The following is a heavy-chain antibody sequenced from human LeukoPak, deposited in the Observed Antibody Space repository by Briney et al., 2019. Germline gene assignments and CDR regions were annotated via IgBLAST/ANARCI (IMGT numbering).Heavy chain of an antibody. D-gene: IGHD6-19*01. CDR3: ARGYSSGIHDY. CDR1: GYTFTSYG. CDR2: ISAYNGNT. Sequence: ASVKVSCKASGYTFTSYGISWVRQAPGQGLEWMGWISAYNGNTNYAQKLQGRVTMTTDTSASTAYMELSSLRSEDTAVYYCARGYSSGIHDYWGQGTLVTVSS. J-gene: IGHJ4*02. V-gene: IGHV1-18*01.